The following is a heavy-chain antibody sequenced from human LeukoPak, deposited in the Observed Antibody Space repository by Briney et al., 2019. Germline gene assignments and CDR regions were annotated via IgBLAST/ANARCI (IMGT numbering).Heavy chain of an antibody. V-gene: IGHV3-21*01. J-gene: IGHJ4*02. D-gene: IGHD1-26*01. CDR3: ARWAPSGSYPWVPYYFDY. Sequence: PGGSLRLSCAASGFTFSSYSMNWVRQAPGKGLEWVSSISSSSSYIYYADSVKGRFTISRDNAKNSLYLQMNSLRAEDTAVYYCARWAPSGSYPWVPYYFDYWGQGTLVTVSS. CDR1: GFTFSSYS. CDR2: ISSSSSYI.